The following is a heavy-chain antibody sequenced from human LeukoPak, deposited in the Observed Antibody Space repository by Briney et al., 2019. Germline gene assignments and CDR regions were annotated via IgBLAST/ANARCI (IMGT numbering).Heavy chain of an antibody. D-gene: IGHD3-22*01. Sequence: PSETLSLTCTVSGGSISSSSYYWGWLRQTPGKGLEWIGSIYYSGSTYYNPSLQSRVTISVDTSKNQFSLKLSSVTAADTAVYYCASSGYYYLMYYWGQGTLVTVSS. V-gene: IGHV4-39*01. CDR3: ASSGYYYLMYY. CDR2: IYYSGST. J-gene: IGHJ4*02. CDR1: GGSISSSSYY.